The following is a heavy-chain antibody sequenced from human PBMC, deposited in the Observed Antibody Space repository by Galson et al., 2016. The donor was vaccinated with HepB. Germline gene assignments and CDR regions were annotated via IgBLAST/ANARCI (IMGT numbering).Heavy chain of an antibody. J-gene: IGHJ4*02. D-gene: IGHD2-8*02. V-gene: IGHV3-21*01. Sequence: SLRLSCAASGFTFSAYSMNWVRQAPGKGLEWVSSIGSSGSFVQYADSVKGRFTISRDSAKTSLYLQMSSLGSEDTAIYYCARGRDSGVVYAMVFDYWGQGTLVTVSS. CDR2: IGSSGSFV. CDR3: ARGRDSGVVYAMVFDY. CDR1: GFTFSAYS.